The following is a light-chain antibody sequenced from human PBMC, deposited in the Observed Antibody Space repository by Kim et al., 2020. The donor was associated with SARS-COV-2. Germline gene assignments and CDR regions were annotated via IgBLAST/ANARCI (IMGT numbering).Light chain of an antibody. Sequence: AASVEDRVTITCQASQDIATYVSWYQQKPGKAPKLLIYDASSLEGGVPSRFSGSGSGTHFTFTSSSLQPEDISTYYCQQYDDLVTFGGGTKVDIK. CDR1: QDIATY. V-gene: IGKV1-33*01. CDR3: QQYDDLVT. CDR2: DAS. J-gene: IGKJ4*01.